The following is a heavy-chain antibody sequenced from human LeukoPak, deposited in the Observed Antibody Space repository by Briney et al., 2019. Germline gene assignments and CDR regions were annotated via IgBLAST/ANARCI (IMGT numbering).Heavy chain of an antibody. Sequence: ASVKVSCKASGYTFSDFYLHWVRQAPGQGFEWMGRINPNSGGTNYAQKFQGRVTMTSDTSISTVYTEMSSLRPDDAAVYYCARATTGRYFDFWGQGTLVAVSS. CDR3: ARATTGRYFDF. CDR1: GYTFSDFY. D-gene: IGHD5-12*01. V-gene: IGHV1-2*06. CDR2: INPNSGGT. J-gene: IGHJ4*02.